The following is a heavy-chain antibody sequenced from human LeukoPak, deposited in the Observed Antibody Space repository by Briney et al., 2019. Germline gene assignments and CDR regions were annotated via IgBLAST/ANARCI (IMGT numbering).Heavy chain of an antibody. CDR2: IYPGDSDT. CDR3: ARRYCSGGSCYSGFDY. V-gene: IGHV5-51*01. D-gene: IGHD2-15*01. Sequence: GESLKTSCKGSGYSFTSYWIGWVRQMPGKGLEWMGIIYPGDSDTRYSPSFQGQVTISADKSISTAYLQWSSLKASDTAMYYCARRYCSGGSCYSGFDYWGQGTLVTVSS. J-gene: IGHJ4*02. CDR1: GYSFTSYW.